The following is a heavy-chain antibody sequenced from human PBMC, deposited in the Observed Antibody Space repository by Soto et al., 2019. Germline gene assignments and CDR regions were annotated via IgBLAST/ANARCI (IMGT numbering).Heavy chain of an antibody. CDR1: GFTFSSYA. J-gene: IGHJ3*02. Sequence: EVQLLESGGGLVQPGGSLRLSCAASGFTFSSYAMSWVRQAPGKGLEWVSAISGSGGSTYYADSVKGRFTISGDNSKNTLYLQMNSLRAEDTAVYYCAKDRAARPSPYDAFDIWGQGTMVTVSS. CDR3: AKDRAARPSPYDAFDI. CDR2: ISGSGGST. D-gene: IGHD6-6*01. V-gene: IGHV3-23*01.